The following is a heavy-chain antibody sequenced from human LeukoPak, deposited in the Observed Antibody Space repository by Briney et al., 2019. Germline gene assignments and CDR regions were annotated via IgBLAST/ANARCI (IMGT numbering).Heavy chain of an antibody. V-gene: IGHV4-31*03. CDR1: GGSISSGGYY. D-gene: IGHD2-2*01. CDR3: AREAGYCSSTSCYRIDP. Sequence: PSETLSLTCTVSGGSISSGGYYWSWIRQHPGKGLEWIGYIYYSGSTYYNPSLKSRVTLSVDTSKNQFSLKLSSVTAADTAVYYCAREAGYCSSTSCYRIDPWGQGTLVTVSS. CDR2: IYYSGST. J-gene: IGHJ5*02.